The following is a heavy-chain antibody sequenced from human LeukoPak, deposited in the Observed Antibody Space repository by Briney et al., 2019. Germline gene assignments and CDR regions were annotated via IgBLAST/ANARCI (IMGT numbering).Heavy chain of an antibody. J-gene: IGHJ4*02. CDR1: GFTFPDYY. CDR3: ARDYAGDTSGLVLDY. Sequence: GSLRLSCAAPGFTFPDYYLSWIRQAPGKGLEWISYISPTGSRIYYTDSVKGRFTISRDNAKKSLILQMNSLRADDTAVYYCARDYAGDTSGLVLDYWGQGTLVTVSS. V-gene: IGHV3-11*01. CDR2: ISPTGSRI. D-gene: IGHD3-22*01.